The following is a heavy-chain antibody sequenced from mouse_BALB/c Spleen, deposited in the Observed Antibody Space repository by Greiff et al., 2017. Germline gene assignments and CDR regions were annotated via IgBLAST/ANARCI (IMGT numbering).Heavy chain of an antibody. CDR2: IYPGDGDT. D-gene: IGHD1-1*01. CDR3: ARGTYYGYYFDY. CDR1: GYAFSSYW. V-gene: IGHV1-80*01. J-gene: IGHJ2*01. Sequence: QVQLQQSGAELVRPGSSVKISCKASGYAFSSYWMNWVKQRPGQGLEWIGQIYPGDGDTNYNGKFKGKATLTADKSSSTAYMQLSSLTSEDSAVYFCARGTYYGYYFDYWGQGTTLTVSS.